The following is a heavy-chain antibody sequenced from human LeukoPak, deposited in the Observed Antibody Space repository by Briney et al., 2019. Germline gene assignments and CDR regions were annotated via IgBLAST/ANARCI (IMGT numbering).Heavy chain of an antibody. Sequence: GRTLRLSCAASGFSFSSYGMNWVRQAPGKGLEWVSGISPSGGITYYTDSVKGRFTISRDNSKNTVSLQMNSLRGEDTAVYYCAKDDAWGRYKDWGQGTLVTVSS. CDR1: GFSFSSYG. V-gene: IGHV3-23*01. CDR2: ISPSGGIT. J-gene: IGHJ1*01. D-gene: IGHD3-16*01. CDR3: AKDDAWGRYKD.